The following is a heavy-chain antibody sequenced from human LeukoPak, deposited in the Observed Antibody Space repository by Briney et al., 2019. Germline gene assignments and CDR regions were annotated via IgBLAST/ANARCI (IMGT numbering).Heavy chain of an antibody. Sequence: GGPLRLSCAASGFTFSSYAMSWVRQAPGKGLEWVSYTSSSSSTIKYADSVRGRFTISRDNAENSLYLQMNSLRDEDTAVYYCARARGTGWYFDLWGRGTLVTVSS. CDR2: TSSSSSTI. J-gene: IGHJ2*01. D-gene: IGHD2-15*01. CDR3: ARARGTGWYFDL. CDR1: GFTFSSYA. V-gene: IGHV3-48*02.